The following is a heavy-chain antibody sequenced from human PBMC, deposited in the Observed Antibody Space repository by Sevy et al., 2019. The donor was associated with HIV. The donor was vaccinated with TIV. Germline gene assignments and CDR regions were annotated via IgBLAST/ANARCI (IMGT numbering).Heavy chain of an antibody. CDR3: ARDLGRYGGNSIDY. CDR1: GYPFSSYG. CDR2: ISADSGNS. Sequence: ASVKVSCKASGYPFSSYGISWVRQAPGQGLEWMGWISADSGNSNYAQNLQGRVTMTTDTSTSTAYMELRSLRLDDTAVYYCARDLGRYGGNSIDYWGQGTLVTVSS. J-gene: IGHJ4*02. V-gene: IGHV1-18*01. D-gene: IGHD2-21*02.